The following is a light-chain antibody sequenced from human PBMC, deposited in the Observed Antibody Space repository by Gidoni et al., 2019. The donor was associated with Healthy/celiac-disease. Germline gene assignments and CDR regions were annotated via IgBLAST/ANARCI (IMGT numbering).Light chain of an antibody. CDR2: GAS. J-gene: IGKJ2*01. CDR1: QSVSSN. CDR3: QQYNNWPLYT. V-gene: IGKV3-15*01. Sequence: EIVMTQSPATLSVSPGERATLFCRASQSVSSNLAWYQQKPGQAPRPLIYGASTRATGTPSKFSGSGSGTEFTLTISSLQSEDFAVYYCQQYNNWPLYTFGQGTKLEIK.